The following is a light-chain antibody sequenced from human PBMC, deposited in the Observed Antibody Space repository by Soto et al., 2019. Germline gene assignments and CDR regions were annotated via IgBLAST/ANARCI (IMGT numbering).Light chain of an antibody. CDR1: SSDVGGYNY. CDR2: EVS. V-gene: IGLV2-8*01. Sequence: QSALTQPPSASGSPGQSVTISCTGTSSDVGGYNYVSWYQQHPGKAPKLMIYEVSKRPSGVPDRFSGSKSGNTASLTVSGLQEEDDADYYCSSYAGSNSYVFGTGTKLTVL. J-gene: IGLJ1*01. CDR3: SSYAGSNSYV.